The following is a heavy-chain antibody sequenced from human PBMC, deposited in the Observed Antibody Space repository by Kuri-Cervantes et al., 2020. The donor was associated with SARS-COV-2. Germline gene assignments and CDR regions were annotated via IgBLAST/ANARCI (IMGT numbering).Heavy chain of an antibody. CDR1: GFIFSDYY. CDR2: IGPSGTTK. V-gene: IGHV3-11*01. J-gene: IGHJ4*02. Sequence: GESLKISGTASGFIFSDYYMTWIRQAPGKGLEWVSNIGPSGTTKYYADSVKDRFTISRDNAKNSLYLQMSSLRAEDTAVYYCAKATLPFDYWGQGTLVTVSS. CDR3: AKATLPFDY. D-gene: IGHD5/OR15-5a*01.